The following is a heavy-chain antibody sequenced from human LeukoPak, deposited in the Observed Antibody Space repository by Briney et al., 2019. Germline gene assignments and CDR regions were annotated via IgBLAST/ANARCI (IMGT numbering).Heavy chain of an antibody. Sequence: WVRQAPGKGLEWIGSIYYSGSTYYNPSLKSRVTISVDTSKNQFSLKLSSVTAADTAVYYCASPDYWGQGTLVTVSS. CDR2: IYYSGST. V-gene: IGHV4-39*01. J-gene: IGHJ4*02. CDR3: ASPDY.